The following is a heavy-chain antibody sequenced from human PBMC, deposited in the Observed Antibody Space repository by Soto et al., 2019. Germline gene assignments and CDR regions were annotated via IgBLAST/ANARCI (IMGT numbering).Heavy chain of an antibody. Sequence: EVQLVESGGGLVQPGGSLRLSCAASGFSFRTFWMTWVRQIPEKGLEWVANLRQDGGEKYYVDSVRGRFTVSRDNANNSLFLQMNSLRPEDTAVYYCVRDVSGWSGLWVQGALVTVSS. CDR3: VRDVSGWSGL. CDR2: LRQDGGEK. V-gene: IGHV3-7*05. CDR1: GFSFRTFW. D-gene: IGHD3-3*01. J-gene: IGHJ5*02.